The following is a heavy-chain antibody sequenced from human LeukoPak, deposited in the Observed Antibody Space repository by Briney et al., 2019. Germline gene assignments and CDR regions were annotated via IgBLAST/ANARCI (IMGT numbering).Heavy chain of an antibody. D-gene: IGHD6-13*01. CDR3: ASLSRWSVDY. Sequence: GGSLRLSCAASGFTFNSYTTNWVRQAPGKGLEWVSSISSSSSYIYYADSVKGRFTIFRDNAKNSLYLQMNSLRAEDTAVYYCASLSRWSVDYWGQGTLVTVSS. V-gene: IGHV3-21*01. CDR2: ISSSSSYI. CDR1: GFTFNSYT. J-gene: IGHJ4*02.